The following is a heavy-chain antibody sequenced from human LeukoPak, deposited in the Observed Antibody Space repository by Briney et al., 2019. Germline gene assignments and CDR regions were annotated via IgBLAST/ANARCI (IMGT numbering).Heavy chain of an antibody. CDR3: ARDPADIVVVPAAIKSRFDP. D-gene: IGHD2-2*01. CDR1: GYTFTSYG. CDR2: ISAYNGNT. V-gene: IGHV1-18*01. Sequence: GASVKASCKASGYTFTSYGISWVRQAPGQGLEWMGWISAYNGNTNYAQKLQGRVTMTTDTSTSTAYMELRSLRSDDTAVYYCARDPADIVVVPAAIKSRFDPWGQGTLVTVSS. J-gene: IGHJ5*02.